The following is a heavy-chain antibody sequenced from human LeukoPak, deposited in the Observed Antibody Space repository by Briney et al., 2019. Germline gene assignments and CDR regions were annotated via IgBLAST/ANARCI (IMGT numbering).Heavy chain of an antibody. CDR1: GFTFDDYA. CDR2: ISGDGGGT. D-gene: IGHD6-13*01. J-gene: IGHJ4*02. Sequence: GGSLRLSCAASGFTFDDYAMNWVRQAPGKGLEWVSLISGDGGGTYSADSVKGRFTISRDNSKNSLYLQMNSLRTEDTALYYCAKDMGAATGLTGFDYWGQGTLVTVSS. V-gene: IGHV3-43*02. CDR3: AKDMGAATGLTGFDY.